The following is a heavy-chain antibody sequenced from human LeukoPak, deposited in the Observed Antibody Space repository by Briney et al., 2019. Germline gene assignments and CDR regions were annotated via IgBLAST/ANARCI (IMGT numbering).Heavy chain of an antibody. D-gene: IGHD6-19*01. J-gene: IGHJ5*02. CDR3: ARDRVLVSSIAVGGNWFDP. CDR2: IYYSGNT. CDR1: GGAMNNYY. V-gene: IGHV4-59*12. Sequence: SETLCLTCTVSGGAMNNYYWTWIRQPPGKGLEWIGYIYYSGNTNYNPSLESRVTISIDTSKNQFSLRMTSVTAADTAVYYCARDRVLVSSIAVGGNWFDPWGQGTLVTVSS.